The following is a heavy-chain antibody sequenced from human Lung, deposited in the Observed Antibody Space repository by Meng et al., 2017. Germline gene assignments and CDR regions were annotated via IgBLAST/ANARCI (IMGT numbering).Heavy chain of an antibody. CDR2: ISTHNGNT. Sequence: QAQLVQSGAEIKKPGASVKVSCKASADTFANYAISWVRQAPGQGLEWMGRISTHNGNTNYALKLQGRVTVTTDTSTSTAYMELRNLRSDDTAIYYCATARFSFLLGFDYWGQGTLVTVSS. J-gene: IGHJ4*02. CDR1: ADTFANYA. D-gene: IGHD2-8*02. CDR3: ATARFSFLLGFDY. V-gene: IGHV1-18*01.